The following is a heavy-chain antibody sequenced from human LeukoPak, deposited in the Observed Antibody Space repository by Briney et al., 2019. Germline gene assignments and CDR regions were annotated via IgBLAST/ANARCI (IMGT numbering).Heavy chain of an antibody. J-gene: IGHJ3*02. CDR3: ARDNIWAFDI. CDR1: GFNSFNFP. D-gene: IGHD2/OR15-2a*01. Sequence: GGSPRLSCEASGFNSFNFPMNWVRKAPGRGLEWVSHIRSDGTITYADSVKGRFTISRDDAKTSVYLQLNSLRDEDTAIYYCARDNIWAFDIWGHGTMVTVSS. CDR2: IRSDGTI. V-gene: IGHV3-69-1*01.